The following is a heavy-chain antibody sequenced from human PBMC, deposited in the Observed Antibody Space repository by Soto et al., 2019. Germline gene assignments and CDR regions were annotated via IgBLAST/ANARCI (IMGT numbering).Heavy chain of an antibody. CDR2: SYYSGST. D-gene: IGHD3-10*01. J-gene: IGHJ4*02. CDR3: ARSLITMVPEAD. V-gene: IGHV4-39*01. Sequence: QLQLQESGPGLVKPSETLSLTCTASGGSISSSSYYWGWIRQPPGKGLEWIWSSYYSGSTYYNPYFKRRVTISVDTSKTQFSLKLSSVTAADTAVYYCARSLITMVPEADWRQGTLVTVSS. CDR1: GGSISSSSYY.